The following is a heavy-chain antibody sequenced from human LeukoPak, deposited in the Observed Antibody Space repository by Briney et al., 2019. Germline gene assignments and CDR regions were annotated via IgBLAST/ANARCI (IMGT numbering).Heavy chain of an antibody. V-gene: IGHV3-23*01. CDR3: AGKLARRYYYDSSGYYYYAFDI. Sequence: PGGSLRLSCAASGFTFSSYAMSWVRQAPGKGLEWVSAISGSGGSTYYADSVKGRFTISRDNSKNTLYLQMNSLRDEDKAVYYCAGKLARRYYYDSSGYYYYAFDIWGQGTMVTVSS. J-gene: IGHJ3*02. CDR1: GFTFSSYA. CDR2: ISGSGGST. D-gene: IGHD3-22*01.